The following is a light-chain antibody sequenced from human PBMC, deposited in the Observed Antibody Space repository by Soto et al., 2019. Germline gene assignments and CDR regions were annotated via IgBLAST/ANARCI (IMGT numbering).Light chain of an antibody. CDR1: SSDVGGYDF. V-gene: IGLV2-11*01. Sequence: QSVLTQPRSVSGSPGQSVTISCTGTSSDVGGYDFVSWYQQHPGKAPKLMISDVSKRPSGVPDRFSGSKSGNTASLTISGLQAEAEADYYCCSYAGDLALFGGGTKVTVL. J-gene: IGLJ2*01. CDR2: DVS. CDR3: CSYAGDLAL.